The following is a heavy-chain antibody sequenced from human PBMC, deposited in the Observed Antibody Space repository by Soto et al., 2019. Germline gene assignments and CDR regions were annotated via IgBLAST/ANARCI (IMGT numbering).Heavy chain of an antibody. CDR3: TRLNYPDY. J-gene: IGHJ4*02. D-gene: IGHD3-10*01. Sequence: PGGSLRLSCAASGFTFSGSVIHWVRQASGKGLEWVGRIGMKTNNYATAYAASVKGRFSISRGDSKNTAYLQMNSLKTEDTAVYYCTRLNYPDYWGQGTLVTVSS. V-gene: IGHV3-73*01. CDR2: IGMKTNNYAT. CDR1: GFTFSGSV.